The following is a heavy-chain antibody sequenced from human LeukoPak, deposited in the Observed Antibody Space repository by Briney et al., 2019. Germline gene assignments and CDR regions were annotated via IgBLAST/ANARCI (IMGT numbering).Heavy chain of an antibody. V-gene: IGHV3-30*18. CDR3: AKAQYYDSSGYLDY. Sequence: PGGSLRLSCAVSGFTFSSYGMHWVRQAPGKGLEWMAVISSDGSNKYYVDSVKGRFTISRDNSKNTLYLQMNSLRAEDTALYYCAKAQYYDSSGYLDYWGQGTLVTVSS. D-gene: IGHD3-22*01. CDR2: ISSDGSNK. J-gene: IGHJ4*02. CDR1: GFTFSSYG.